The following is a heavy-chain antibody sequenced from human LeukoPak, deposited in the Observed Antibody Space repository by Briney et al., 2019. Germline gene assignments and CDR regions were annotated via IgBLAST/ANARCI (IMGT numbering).Heavy chain of an antibody. Sequence: PGGSLRHSCAASGFTVSSNYMSWVRQAPGKGLEWVSVIYSGGSTYYADSVKGRFTISRDNSKNTLYLQMNSLRAEDTAVYYCARERADYYFDYWGQGTLVTVSS. CDR2: IYSGGST. CDR1: GFTVSSNY. D-gene: IGHD2-21*02. J-gene: IGHJ4*02. V-gene: IGHV3-53*01. CDR3: ARERADYYFDY.